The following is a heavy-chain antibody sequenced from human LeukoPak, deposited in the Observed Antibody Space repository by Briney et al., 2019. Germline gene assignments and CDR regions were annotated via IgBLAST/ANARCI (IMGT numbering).Heavy chain of an antibody. D-gene: IGHD3-22*01. CDR3: AKDGTGGYYYLDY. J-gene: IGHJ4*02. Sequence: GTSLRLSCAASGFTFSSHGMHWVRQAPGMGLEWVALILYDGSNEYYADSVQGRFTISRDSSRNTLYLQMNSLRAEDTAVYYCAKDGTGGYYYLDYWGQGTLVTVSS. CDR1: GFTFSSHG. V-gene: IGHV3-30*18. CDR2: ILYDGSNE.